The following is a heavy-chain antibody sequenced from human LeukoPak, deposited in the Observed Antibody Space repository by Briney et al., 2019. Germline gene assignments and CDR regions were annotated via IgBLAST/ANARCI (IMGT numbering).Heavy chain of an antibody. Sequence: PSETLSLTCTVSGGSISSSSYYWGWIRQPPGKGLEWIGSIYYSGSTYYNPSLKSRVTISVDTSKNQFSLKLSSVAAADTAVYYCARDRITMIVHYGMDVWGQGTTVTVSS. V-gene: IGHV4-39*07. CDR3: ARDRITMIVHYGMDV. CDR2: IYYSGST. CDR1: GGSISSSSYY. J-gene: IGHJ6*02. D-gene: IGHD3-22*01.